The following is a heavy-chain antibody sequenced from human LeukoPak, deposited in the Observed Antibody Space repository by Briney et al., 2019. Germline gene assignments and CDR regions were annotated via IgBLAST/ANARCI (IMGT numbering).Heavy chain of an antibody. V-gene: IGHV3-30-3*01. J-gene: IGHJ5*02. CDR2: ISYDGSNK. D-gene: IGHD2-15*01. CDR3: VRGGESTWS. Sequence: GRSLRLSCAASGFTFSSYAMHWVRQAPGKGLERVAVISYDGSNKYYADSVKGRFTISRDNSKNTLYLQMNSLRAEDTAVYYCVRGGESTWSWGQGTLVTVSS. CDR1: GFTFSSYA.